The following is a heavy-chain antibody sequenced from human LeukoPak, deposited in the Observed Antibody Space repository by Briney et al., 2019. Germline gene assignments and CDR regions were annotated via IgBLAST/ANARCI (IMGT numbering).Heavy chain of an antibody. D-gene: IGHD4-17*01. V-gene: IGHV4-59*01. CDR2: IYYSGST. CDR1: GGSISSYY. Sequence: LETLCLTCTVSGGSISSYYWSWIRQPPGKGLERIGYIYYSGSTNYNPSLKSRVTISVDTSKNQFSLKLSSVTAADTAVYYCASSGSWGYSDGYFDYWGQGTLVTVSS. J-gene: IGHJ4*02. CDR3: ASSGSWGYSDGYFDY.